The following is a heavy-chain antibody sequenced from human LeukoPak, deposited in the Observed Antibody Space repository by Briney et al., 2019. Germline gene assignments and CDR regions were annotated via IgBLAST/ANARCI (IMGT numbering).Heavy chain of an antibody. V-gene: IGHV3-23*01. D-gene: IGHD1-7*01. Sequence: PGGSLRLSCAASGFTFSSYAMYWVRQAPGKGLEWVSTISGSGGSTYYADSVKGRFTISRDNAKNTLYPQMNSLRDEDTGVYYCVTNPIGGTNYWGQGTLVTVSS. CDR1: GFTFSSYA. CDR2: ISGSGGST. CDR3: VTNPIGGTNY. J-gene: IGHJ4*02.